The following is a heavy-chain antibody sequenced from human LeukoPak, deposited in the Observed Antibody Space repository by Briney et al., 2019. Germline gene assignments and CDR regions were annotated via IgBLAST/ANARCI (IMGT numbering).Heavy chain of an antibody. CDR1: GGSINDNTYL. CDR3: ARHKGTTVTRIDY. Sequence: SETLSLTCNVSGGSINDNTYLWGWIRQPPGKGPDWIGSISYSGSTYYHSSLKSRVTISIDTSKNHFSLKLSSVTAADTAVYYCARHKGTTVTRIDYWGQGTLVTVSS. D-gene: IGHD4-11*01. CDR2: ISYSGST. V-gene: IGHV4-39*01. J-gene: IGHJ4*02.